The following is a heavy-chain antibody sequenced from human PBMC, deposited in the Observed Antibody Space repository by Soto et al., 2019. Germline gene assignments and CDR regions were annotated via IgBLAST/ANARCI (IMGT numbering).Heavy chain of an antibody. CDR1: GFTVSSNY. J-gene: IGHJ6*02. CDR2: IYSGGST. D-gene: IGHD6-19*01. V-gene: IGHV3-53*01. Sequence: GGSLRLSCAASGFTVSSNYMSWVRQAPGKGLEWVSVIYSGGSTYYADSVKGRFTISRDNSKNTLYLQMNSLRAEDTAVYYCARDLSSPPGGYYYYGMDVWGQGTTVTVSS. CDR3: ARDLSSPPGGYYYYGMDV.